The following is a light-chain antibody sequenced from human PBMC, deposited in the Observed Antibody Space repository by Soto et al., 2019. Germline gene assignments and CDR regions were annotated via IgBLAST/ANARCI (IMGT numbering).Light chain of an antibody. CDR3: SSYTSSSTLVV. CDR1: SSDVGGYNY. Sequence: QSALTQPASVSGSPGQSITISCTGTSSDVGGYNYVSWYQQHPGKAPKLMIYDVSNRPSGVSNRFSGSKSGNTASLTISGLPAEDEGDYYCSSYTSSSTLVVFGGGTRLTV. CDR2: DVS. V-gene: IGLV2-14*01. J-gene: IGLJ2*01.